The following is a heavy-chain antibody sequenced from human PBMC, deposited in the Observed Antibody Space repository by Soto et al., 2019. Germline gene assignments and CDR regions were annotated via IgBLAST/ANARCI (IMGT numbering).Heavy chain of an antibody. CDR1: GFTFSSYS. Sequence: PGVSLRLSCAASGFTFSSYSMNWVRQAPGKGLEWVSSISSSSSYIYYADSVKGRFTISRDNAKNSLYLQMNSLRAEDTAVYYCARDKRAATLYYYYYGMDVWGQGTTVTVSS. CDR2: ISSSSSYI. D-gene: IGHD2-15*01. CDR3: ARDKRAATLYYYYYGMDV. V-gene: IGHV3-21*01. J-gene: IGHJ6*02.